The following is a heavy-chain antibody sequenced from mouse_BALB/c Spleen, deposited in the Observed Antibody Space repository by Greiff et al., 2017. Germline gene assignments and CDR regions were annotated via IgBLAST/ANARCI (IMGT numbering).Heavy chain of an antibody. CDR3: AREDWDVGFAY. CDR1: GFSLTSYG. Sequence: VKVVESGPGLVAPSQSLSITCTVSGFSLTSYGVHWVRQPPGKGLEWLGVIWAGGSTNYNSALMSRLSISKDNSKSQVFLKMNSLQTDDTAMYYCAREDWDVGFAYWGQGTLVTVS. D-gene: IGHD4-1*01. J-gene: IGHJ3*01. CDR2: IWAGGST. V-gene: IGHV2-9*02.